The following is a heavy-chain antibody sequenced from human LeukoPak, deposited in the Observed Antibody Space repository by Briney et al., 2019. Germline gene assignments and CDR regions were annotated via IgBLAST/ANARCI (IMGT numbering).Heavy chain of an antibody. Sequence: SETLSLTCAVYGGSFSGYYWSWIRQPPGKGLEWIGEINHSGSTNYNPSLKSRVTISVDTSKNQFSLKLSSVTAADTAVYYCARAAVSTRSRFDSWGQGTLVTVSS. CDR3: ARAAVSTRSRFDS. D-gene: IGHD5/OR15-5a*01. V-gene: IGHV4-34*01. CDR2: INHSGST. J-gene: IGHJ4*02. CDR1: GGSFSGYY.